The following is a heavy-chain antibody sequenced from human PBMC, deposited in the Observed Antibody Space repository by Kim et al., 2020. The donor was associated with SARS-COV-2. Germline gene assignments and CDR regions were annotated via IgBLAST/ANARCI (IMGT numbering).Heavy chain of an antibody. J-gene: IGHJ4*02. D-gene: IGHD2-15*01. CDR3: ARGGGPGLGL. CDR1: GYTFSNYD. Sequence: ASVKVSCKASGYTFSNYDIHWVRQAPGQRLECMGWIIGGNGNTYYSPKFQGRVTFTRDTSATTAYMELSSLRSEDTAIYYCARGGGPGLGLWGQGTLVTVSS. CDR2: IIGGNGNT. V-gene: IGHV1-3*01.